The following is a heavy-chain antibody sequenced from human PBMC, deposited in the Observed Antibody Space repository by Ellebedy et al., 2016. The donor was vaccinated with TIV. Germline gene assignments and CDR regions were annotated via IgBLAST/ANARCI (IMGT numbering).Heavy chain of an antibody. D-gene: IGHD6-19*01. V-gene: IGHV4-39*07. Sequence: SETLSLXCTVSGGSISSSSYYWGWIRQPPGKGLEWIGSIYYSGSTYYNPSLKSRVTISVDTSKNQFSLKLSSVTAADTAVYYCARASSSGWHSYFDYWGQGTLVTVSS. CDR1: GGSISSSSYY. CDR3: ARASSSGWHSYFDY. J-gene: IGHJ4*02. CDR2: IYYSGST.